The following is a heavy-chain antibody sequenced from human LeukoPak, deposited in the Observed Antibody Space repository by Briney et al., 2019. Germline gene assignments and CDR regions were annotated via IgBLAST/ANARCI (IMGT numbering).Heavy chain of an antibody. D-gene: IGHD3-10*01. CDR3: ARDGEGGAIHY. V-gene: IGHV3-30-3*01. Sequence: PGGSLRLSCAASGFTFSSYAMHWVRQAPGTGLEWVAVISYDGSNKYYADSVKGRFTISRDNSKNTLYLQMNSLRAEDTAVYYCARDGEGGAIHYWGQGTLVTVSS. J-gene: IGHJ4*02. CDR2: ISYDGSNK. CDR1: GFTFSSYA.